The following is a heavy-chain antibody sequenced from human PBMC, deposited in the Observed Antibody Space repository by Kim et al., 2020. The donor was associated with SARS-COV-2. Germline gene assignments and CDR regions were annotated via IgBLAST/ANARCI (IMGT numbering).Heavy chain of an antibody. V-gene: IGHV4-59*08. CDR3: AKHVATTSYDAFDI. D-gene: IGHD1-7*01. Sequence: SETLSLTCTVSGGSITNYYWSWIRQPPGKGLEWIGFIFFSGASNYNPSLKSRVTISLDASSNRFSLRLTSVTAADTAVYYCAKHVATTSYDAFDIWGQGTMVTVSS. J-gene: IGHJ3*02. CDR1: GGSITNYY. CDR2: IFFSGAS.